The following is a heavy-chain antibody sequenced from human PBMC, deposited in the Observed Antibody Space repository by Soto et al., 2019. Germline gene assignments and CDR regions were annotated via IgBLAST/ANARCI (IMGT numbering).Heavy chain of an antibody. CDR3: AKDPTIFGVVRGYFDY. CDR2: ISGSGGST. Sequence: GGSLRLSCAASGFTFSSYAMSWVRQAPGKGLGWVSAISGSGGSTYYAESVKGRITISRDNSKNTLYLQMNSLRAEDTAVYYCAKDPTIFGVVRGYFDYWGQGTLVTVSS. CDR1: GFTFSSYA. J-gene: IGHJ4*02. V-gene: IGHV3-23*01. D-gene: IGHD3-3*02.